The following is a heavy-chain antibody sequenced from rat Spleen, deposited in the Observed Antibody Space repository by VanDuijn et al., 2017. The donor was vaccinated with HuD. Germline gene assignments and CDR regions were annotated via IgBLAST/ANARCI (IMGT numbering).Heavy chain of an antibody. D-gene: IGHD1-4*01. Sequence: EVQLVESGGGLVQPGRSLKLSCAASGFTFSDYYMAWVRQAPTKGLEWVASISYDGSSTYYRDSVKGRFTISRDIAKSSLYLQMDSLRSEDTATYYCARWDPGTPFDYWGQGVMVTVSS. CDR2: ISYDGSST. V-gene: IGHV5-20*01. CDR1: GFTFSDYY. CDR3: ARWDPGTPFDY. J-gene: IGHJ2*01.